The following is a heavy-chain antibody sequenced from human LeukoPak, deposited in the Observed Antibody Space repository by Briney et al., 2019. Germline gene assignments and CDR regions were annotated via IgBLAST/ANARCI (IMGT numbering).Heavy chain of an antibody. J-gene: IGHJ3*02. CDR1: SGSVSGGIYY. D-gene: IGHD2-15*01. Sequence: SETLSLTCTVSSGSVSGGIYYWSWVRQPPGKGLEWIGYIYYSGSTNYNPSLKSRVTISVDTSKNQFSLNLTSVTAADTAVYYCARAPVGAFDIWGQGTMVTVSS. CDR2: IYYSGST. CDR3: ARAPVGAFDI. V-gene: IGHV4-61*01.